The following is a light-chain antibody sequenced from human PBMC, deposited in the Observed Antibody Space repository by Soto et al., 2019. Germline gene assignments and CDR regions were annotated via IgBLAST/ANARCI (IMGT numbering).Light chain of an antibody. J-gene: IGKJ1*01. V-gene: IGKV1-5*03. Sequence: DIQMTRSPSTLSASVLYIVTITFRASQSISSWLAWYQQKPGKAPKLLIYKASTLESGVPSRFSGSGSGTEFTLTISSLQPDDFATYYCQQYNSYSEEFGQGTKVDIK. CDR2: KAS. CDR3: QQYNSYSEE. CDR1: QSISSW.